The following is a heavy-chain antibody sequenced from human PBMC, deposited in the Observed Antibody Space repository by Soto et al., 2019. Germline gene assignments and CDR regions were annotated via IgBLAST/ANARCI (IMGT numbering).Heavy chain of an antibody. V-gene: IGHV1-8*01. D-gene: IGHD2-2*01. Sequence: QVQLVQSGAEVKEPGASVRVSCKASGYTFTSYDINWVRQATGQGLEWMGWMNPESRNTGYAQKFQGRVTMTRDTSISTAYMELTSRRSEDTAVYYCARFVRHQLPDIDFWGQGTLVTVSS. J-gene: IGHJ4*02. CDR3: ARFVRHQLPDIDF. CDR1: GYTFTSYD. CDR2: MNPESRNT.